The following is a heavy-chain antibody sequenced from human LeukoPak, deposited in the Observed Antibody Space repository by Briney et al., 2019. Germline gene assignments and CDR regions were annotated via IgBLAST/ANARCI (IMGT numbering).Heavy chain of an antibody. CDR3: ARGMEPYYYMDV. Sequence: ASVKVSCKASGYTFTSYDINWVRQATGQGLEWMGWMNPNSGNTGYAQKFQGRVTMTRNTSISTAYIELSSLRSEDTAVYYCARGMEPYYYMDVWGKGTTVTVSS. J-gene: IGHJ6*03. CDR2: MNPNSGNT. V-gene: IGHV1-8*01. CDR1: GYTFTSYD. D-gene: IGHD1-26*01.